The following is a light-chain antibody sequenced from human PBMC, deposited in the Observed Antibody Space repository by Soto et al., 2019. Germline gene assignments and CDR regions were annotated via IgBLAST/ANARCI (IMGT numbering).Light chain of an antibody. CDR3: HQSSSTPLT. J-gene: IGKJ4*01. V-gene: IGKV1-39*01. CDR1: QGVFNH. CDR2: DAS. Sequence: DVQMTQSPSSLSASVGASVTITCRASQGVFNHLSWFQQRPGKGPKLLIYDASSLHAGVPSRFSGSGYGTDFTLTISTVQPEDSAIYYCHQSSSTPLTFGGGTRVELK.